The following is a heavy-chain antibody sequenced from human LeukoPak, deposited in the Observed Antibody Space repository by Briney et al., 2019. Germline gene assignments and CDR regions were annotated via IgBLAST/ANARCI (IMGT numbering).Heavy chain of an antibody. Sequence: GASVKVSCKASGYTFTGYYMHWVRQAPGQGLEWMGWINPNSGGTNYAQKFQGRVTMTRDTSISTAYMELSRLRSDDTAVYYCARGLPRIAAAGARGMFFQHWGQGTLVTVSS. CDR1: GYTFTGYY. CDR3: ARGLPRIAAAGARGMFFQH. CDR2: INPNSGGT. J-gene: IGHJ1*01. D-gene: IGHD6-13*01. V-gene: IGHV1-2*02.